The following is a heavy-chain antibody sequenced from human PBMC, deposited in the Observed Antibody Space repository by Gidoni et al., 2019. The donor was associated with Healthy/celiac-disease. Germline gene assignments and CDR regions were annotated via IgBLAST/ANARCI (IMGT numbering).Heavy chain of an antibody. V-gene: IGHV3-23*01. D-gene: IGHD3-10*01. Sequence: RDNSKNTLYLQMNSLRAEDTAVYYCAKVRFGTDAFDIWGQGTMVTVSS. J-gene: IGHJ3*02. CDR3: AKVRFGTDAFDI.